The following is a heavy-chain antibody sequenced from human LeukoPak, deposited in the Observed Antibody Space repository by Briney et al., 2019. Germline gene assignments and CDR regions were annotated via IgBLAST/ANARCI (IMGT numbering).Heavy chain of an antibody. J-gene: IGHJ6*03. V-gene: IGHV4-4*09. Sequence: SETLSLTCTVSGGSISSYYWSWIRQPPGKGLEWIGYIYTSGSTNYNPSLKSRVTIPVDTSKNQFSLKLSSVTAADTAVYYCARHGGPYYDFLSGYPLNYYYHHMDVWGKGTTVTVPS. CDR1: GGSISSYY. CDR2: IYTSGST. D-gene: IGHD3-3*01. CDR3: ARHGGPYYDFLSGYPLNYYYHHMDV.